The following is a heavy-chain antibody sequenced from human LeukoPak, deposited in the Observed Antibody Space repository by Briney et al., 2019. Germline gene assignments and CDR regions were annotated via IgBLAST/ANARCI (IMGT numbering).Heavy chain of an antibody. Sequence: SETLSLTCTVSGGSISSSSYYWGWIRQPPGTELEWIGSLSYSGSTYYNPSLKSRVTISLDTSKNQFSLNLSSVTAADTAVYYCARLDWSNWCFDLWGRGTLVIVSS. V-gene: IGHV4-39*01. CDR2: LSYSGST. CDR1: GGSISSSSYY. D-gene: IGHD3/OR15-3a*01. J-gene: IGHJ2*01. CDR3: ARLDWSNWCFDL.